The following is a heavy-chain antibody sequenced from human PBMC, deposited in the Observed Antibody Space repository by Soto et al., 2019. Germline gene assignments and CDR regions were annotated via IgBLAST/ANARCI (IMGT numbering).Heavy chain of an antibody. J-gene: IGHJ4*02. D-gene: IGHD3-10*01. V-gene: IGHV3-7*01. CDR3: AREDWLWFGELFTTVFDY. CDR1: GFTFSSYW. Sequence: GGSLRLSCAASGFTFSSYWMSWVRQAPGKGLEWVANIKQDGSEKYYVDSVKGRFTISRDNAKNSLYLQMNSLRAEDTAVYYCAREDWLWFGELFTTVFDYWGQGTLVTVSS. CDR2: IKQDGSEK.